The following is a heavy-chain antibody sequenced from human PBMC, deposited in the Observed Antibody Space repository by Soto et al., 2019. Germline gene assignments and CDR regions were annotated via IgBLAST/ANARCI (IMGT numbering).Heavy chain of an antibody. Sequence: KTSETLSLTCTVSGGSISSSSYYWGWIRQPPGKGLEWIGSIYYSGSTYYNPSLKSRVTISVDTSKNQFSLRLSSVTAADTAVYYSARPRITTVTGAIVVCFDTWGQGTLVTVSS. J-gene: IGHJ5*02. CDR2: IYYSGST. V-gene: IGHV4-39*01. CDR3: ARPRITTVTGAIVVCFDT. D-gene: IGHD3-10*01. CDR1: GGSISSSSYY.